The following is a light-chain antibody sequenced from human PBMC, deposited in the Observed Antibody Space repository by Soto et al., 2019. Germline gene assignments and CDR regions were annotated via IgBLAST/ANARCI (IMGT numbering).Light chain of an antibody. Sequence: DIQMTQSPSTLSASAGDRVSITCRASHSITKWLAWYQQKPGKAPKFLIYDASGLESGVPSRFSGSGSGTEFTLTISSLRPDDFATYYCQQYNGYPWTFGQGTKVEIK. V-gene: IGKV1-5*01. J-gene: IGKJ1*01. CDR1: HSITKW. CDR3: QQYNGYPWT. CDR2: DAS.